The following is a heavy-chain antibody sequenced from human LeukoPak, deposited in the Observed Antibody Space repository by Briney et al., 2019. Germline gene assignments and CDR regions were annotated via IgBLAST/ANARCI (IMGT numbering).Heavy chain of an antibody. CDR1: GFTFSSYA. CDR2: ISGSGGST. D-gene: IGHD4-17*01. CDR3: ARYTDDYGDYEALGWYYFDY. V-gene: IGHV3-23*01. Sequence: GGSLRLSCAASGFTFSSYAMSWVRQAPGKGLEWVSAISGSGGSTYYADSVKGRFTISRDNSKNTLYLQMNSLRAEDTAVYYCARYTDDYGDYEALGWYYFDYWGQGTLVTVSS. J-gene: IGHJ4*02.